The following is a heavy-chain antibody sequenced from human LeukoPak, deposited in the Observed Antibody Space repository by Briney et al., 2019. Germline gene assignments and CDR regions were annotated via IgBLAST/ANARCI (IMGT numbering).Heavy chain of an antibody. CDR3: ARGLEIFRIFGAFDI. D-gene: IGHD2-15*01. CDR1: GGTFSSYA. J-gene: IGHJ3*02. CDR2: IIPIFGTA. Sequence: ASVKVSCKASGGTFSSYAISWVRQAPGQGLEWMGGIIPIFGTANYAQKFQGRVTITADKSTSTAYMELSSLRSEDTAVYYCARGLEIFRIFGAFDIWGQGTMVTVSS. V-gene: IGHV1-69*06.